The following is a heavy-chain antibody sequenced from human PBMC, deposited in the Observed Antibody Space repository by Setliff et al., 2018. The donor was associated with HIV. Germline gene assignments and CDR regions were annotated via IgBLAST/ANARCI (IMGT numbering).Heavy chain of an antibody. J-gene: IGHJ4*03. CDR2: FANDGST. V-gene: IGHV4-59*08. Sequence: SETLSLTCSVSGDAISPYYWSWIRQPPGKGLEWIGYFANDGSTNYNPPLKSRLSISVDTSKNEVSLKLTSVTAADTAVYYCARQGAVTGHAFDSWGPETLLVTV. CDR3: ARQGAVTGHAFDS. CDR1: GDAISPYY. D-gene: IGHD6-19*01.